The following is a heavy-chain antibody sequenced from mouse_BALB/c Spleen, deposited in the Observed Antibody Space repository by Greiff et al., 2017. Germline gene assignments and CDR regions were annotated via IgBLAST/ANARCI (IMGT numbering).Heavy chain of an antibody. CDR1: GFTFSSFG. J-gene: IGHJ2*01. CDR3: ARRGVEGYFDY. D-gene: IGHD1-1*01. Sequence: EVQLVESGGGLVQPGGSRKLSCAASGFTFSSFGMHWVRQAPEKGLEWVAYISSGSSTIYYADTVKGRFTISRDNPKNTLFLQMTSLRSEDTAMYYCARRGVEGYFDYWGQGTTLTVSS. CDR2: ISSGSSTI. V-gene: IGHV5-17*02.